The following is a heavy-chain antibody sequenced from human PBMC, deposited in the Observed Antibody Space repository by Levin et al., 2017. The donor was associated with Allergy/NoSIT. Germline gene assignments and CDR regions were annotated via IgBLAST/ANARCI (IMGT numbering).Heavy chain of an antibody. CDR3: ARLGSYYYYGMDV. CDR1: GGSISSYY. J-gene: IGHJ6*02. V-gene: IGHV4-59*08. Sequence: GSLRLSCTVSGGSISSYYWSWIRQPPGKGLEWIGYIYYSGSTTYNPSLKSRVTISVDTSKNQFSLKLSSVTAADTAVYYCARLGSYYYYGMDVWGQGTTVTVSS. CDR2: IYYSGST.